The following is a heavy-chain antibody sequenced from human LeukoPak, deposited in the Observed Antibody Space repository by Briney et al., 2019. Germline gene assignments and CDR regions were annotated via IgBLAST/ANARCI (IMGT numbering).Heavy chain of an antibody. CDR3: ARGSRIAVVTPLAFDI. D-gene: IGHD2-21*02. J-gene: IGHJ3*02. CDR1: GFTFSSYS. Sequence: PGGSLRLSCAASGFTFSSYSMNWVRQAPGKGLEWVSSISSSSSYIYYADSVKGRFTISRDNAKNSLYLQMNSLRAEDTAVYYCARGSRIAVVTPLAFDIWGQGTMVTVSS. CDR2: ISSSSSYI. V-gene: IGHV3-21*01.